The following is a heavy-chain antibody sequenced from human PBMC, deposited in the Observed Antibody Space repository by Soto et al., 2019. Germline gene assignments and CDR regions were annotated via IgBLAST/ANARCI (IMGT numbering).Heavy chain of an antibody. Sequence: PGESLKISCKGSGYSFTSYWIGWVRQMPGKGLEWMGIIYPGDSDTRYSPSFQGQVTISADKSISTAYLQWSSLKASDTAMYYCARRVHCTSCYADYSMDVWGPGTTVTVS. CDR3: ARRVHCTSCYADYSMDV. V-gene: IGHV5-51*01. J-gene: IGHJ6*02. CDR1: GYSFTSYW. D-gene: IGHD2-2*01. CDR2: IYPGDSDT.